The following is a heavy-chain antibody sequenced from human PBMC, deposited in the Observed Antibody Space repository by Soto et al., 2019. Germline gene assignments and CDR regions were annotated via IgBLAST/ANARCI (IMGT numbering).Heavy chain of an antibody. CDR2: IYSGGST. V-gene: IGHV3-53*01. D-gene: IGHD3-10*01. J-gene: IGHJ6*01. Sequence: GGSLRLSCAASGFTVSSNYMSWVRQAPGKGLEWVSVIYSGGSTYYADSVKGRFTISRDNSKNTLYLQMNSLRAEDTAVYYCARDRRITLVWGVTARVYYYYGMDVWGQGATVTVSS. CDR1: GFTVSSNY. CDR3: ARDRRITLVWGVTARVYYYYGMDV.